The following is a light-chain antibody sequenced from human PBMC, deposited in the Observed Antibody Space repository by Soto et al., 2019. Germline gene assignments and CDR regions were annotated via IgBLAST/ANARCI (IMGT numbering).Light chain of an antibody. CDR2: DVS. J-gene: IGLJ1*01. V-gene: IGLV2-14*01. CDR3: SSYTSSSTLDNYV. CDR1: SSDVGGYNY. Sequence: QSVLTQPASLSGSPGQSITISCTGTSSDVGGYNYVSWYQQHPGKAPKLMIYDVSNRPSGVSNRFSGSKSGNTASLTISGLQAEDEADYYCSSYTSSSTLDNYVFGTGTKVTVL.